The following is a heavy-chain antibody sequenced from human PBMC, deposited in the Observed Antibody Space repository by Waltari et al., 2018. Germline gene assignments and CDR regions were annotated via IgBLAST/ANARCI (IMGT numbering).Heavy chain of an antibody. J-gene: IGHJ4*02. Sequence: QVQLQESGPGLVKPSETLSLTCSVSGGSINNYFWTWIRQPPGKGLQCVGYIRHTGNTNCNPSLKCRVTMAVDTSKRHFSLRLTSMSATDTAVDCCARWDSPGRYFGDWGQGTPVTVSS. V-gene: IGHV4-59*08. D-gene: IGHD1-20*01. CDR3: ARWDSPGRYFGD. CDR1: GGSINNYF. CDR2: IRHTGNT.